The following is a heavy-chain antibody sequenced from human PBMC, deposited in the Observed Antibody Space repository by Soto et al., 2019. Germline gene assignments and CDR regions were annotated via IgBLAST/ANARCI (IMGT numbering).Heavy chain of an antibody. J-gene: IGHJ4*02. CDR1: GFTFSSYS. CDR2: IIISSSYI. V-gene: IGHV3-21*01. CDR3: ARATTRIGNY. D-gene: IGHD1-1*01. Sequence: GGSLRLSCAASGFTFSSYSMNWVRQAPGKGLEWVSSIIISSSYIYYADSVKGRFTISRDNAKNSLYLQMNSLRAEDTAVYYCARATTRIGNYWGQGTLVTVSS.